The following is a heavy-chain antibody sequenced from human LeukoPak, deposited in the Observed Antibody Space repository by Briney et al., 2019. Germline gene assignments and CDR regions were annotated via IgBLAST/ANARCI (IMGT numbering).Heavy chain of an antibody. Sequence: GESLRLSCAASGFTFSSYAMHWVRQAPGKGLEWVAAISYDGSNKYSADSVKGRFTISRDNSKNTLYLQMNSLRAEDTAVYYCAKEIWPTVTTPGWTYFDYWGQGALVTVSS. CDR2: ISYDGSNK. V-gene: IGHV3-30*04. D-gene: IGHD4-17*01. CDR1: GFTFSSYA. J-gene: IGHJ4*02. CDR3: AKEIWPTVTTPGWTYFDY.